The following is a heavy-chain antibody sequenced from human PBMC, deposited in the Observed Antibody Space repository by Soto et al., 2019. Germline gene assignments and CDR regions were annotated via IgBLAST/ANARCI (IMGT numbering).Heavy chain of an antibody. CDR3: ARQPHYKYSSSSGSGYYYYYGMDV. CDR2: MNPNSGNT. J-gene: IGHJ6*02. V-gene: IGHV1-8*01. CDR1: GYTFTSYD. Sequence: ASVKVSCKAYGYTFTSYDINWVRQATGQGLEWMGWMNPNSGNTGYAQKFQGRVTMTRNTSISTAYMELSSLRSEDTAVYYCARQPHYKYSSSSGSGYYYYYGMDVWGQGTTVTVSS. D-gene: IGHD6-6*01.